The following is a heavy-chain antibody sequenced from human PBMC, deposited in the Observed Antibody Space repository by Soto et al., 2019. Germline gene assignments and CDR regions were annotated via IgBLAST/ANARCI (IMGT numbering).Heavy chain of an antibody. CDR1: GFSFSTYG. J-gene: IGHJ2*01. CDR3: AKDPSSCDSRGHFAF. Sequence: QVHLEESGGGVVQPGRSLRLSCAASGFSFSTYGMHWVRQAPGKGLEWVAVISHDGGNEYYADSVKGRFTISRDSSKNTVDQQTNEDRGEDTAVYCCAKDPSSCDSRGHFAFWSLGTAVTASS. D-gene: IGHD2-21*02. V-gene: IGHV3-30*18. CDR2: ISHDGGNE.